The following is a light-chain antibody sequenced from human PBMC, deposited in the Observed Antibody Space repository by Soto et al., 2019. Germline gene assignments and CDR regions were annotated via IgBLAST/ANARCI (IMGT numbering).Light chain of an antibody. CDR3: QQYSSWPLT. CDR2: GIF. Sequence: EIVLTQSPGTLSLSPGERATLSCRSSQSVSSSYLAWYQQKPGQAPRLLMHGIFTRATGTPARFSGSGSGTEFTLTISSLQSEDFAVYYCQQYSSWPLTFGGGTKVEIK. CDR1: QSVSSSY. J-gene: IGKJ4*01. V-gene: IGKV3-15*01.